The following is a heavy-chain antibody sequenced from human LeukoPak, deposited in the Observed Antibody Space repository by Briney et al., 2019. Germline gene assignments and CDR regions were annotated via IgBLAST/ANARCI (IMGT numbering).Heavy chain of an antibody. J-gene: IGHJ4*02. V-gene: IGHV4-39*01. Sequence: SETLSLTCTVSGGSISSSSYYWGWIRQPPGKGLEWIGSIYYSGSTYYNPSLKSRVTISVDTSKNQFSLKLSSVTAADTAVYYCAEYSSGWYVFNYWGQETLVTVSS. CDR3: AEYSSGWYVFNY. CDR2: IYYSGST. D-gene: IGHD6-19*01. CDR1: GGSISSSSYY.